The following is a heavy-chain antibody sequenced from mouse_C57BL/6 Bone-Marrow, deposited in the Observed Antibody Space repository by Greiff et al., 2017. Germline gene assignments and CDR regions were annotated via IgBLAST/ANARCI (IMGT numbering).Heavy chain of an antibody. CDR3: TTIHLGGFAY. Sequence: VQLQQSGAELVRPGASVKLSCTASGFNIKDDYMHWVKQRPEQGLEWIGWIDPENGDTEYASKFQGKATITADPSSNTAYLQLSSLTSEDTAVYYCTTIHLGGFAYWGQGTLVTVSA. CDR1: GFNIKDDY. J-gene: IGHJ3*01. V-gene: IGHV14-4*01. CDR2: IDPENGDT. D-gene: IGHD3-3*01.